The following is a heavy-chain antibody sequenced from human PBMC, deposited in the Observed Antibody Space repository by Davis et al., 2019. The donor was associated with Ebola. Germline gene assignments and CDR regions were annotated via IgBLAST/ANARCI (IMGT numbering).Heavy chain of an antibody. Sequence: SVKVSCKASGYTFTSYGISWVRQAPGQGLEWMGGIIPIFGTANYAQKFQGRVTITADESTSTAYMELSSLRSEDTAVYYCAREVFWSGLDPWGQGTLVTVSS. CDR3: AREVFWSGLDP. D-gene: IGHD3-3*01. CDR1: GYTFTSYG. V-gene: IGHV1-69*13. J-gene: IGHJ5*02. CDR2: IIPIFGTA.